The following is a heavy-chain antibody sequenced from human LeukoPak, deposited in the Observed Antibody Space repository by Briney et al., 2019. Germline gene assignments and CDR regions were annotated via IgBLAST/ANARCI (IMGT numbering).Heavy chain of an antibody. V-gene: IGHV3-7*04. CDR2: INEDESKE. Sequence: GGSLRLSWAASGFTFRRYWMSWVRQAPGKGLEWVGNINEDESKEYYMDSVKGRFTISRDNAKNSLYLQMNSLRAEDTAVYYCTRDSPGYGAYDFDWGQGTLVTVSS. J-gene: IGHJ4*02. CDR3: TRDSPGYGAYDFD. D-gene: IGHD5-12*01. CDR1: GFTFRRYW.